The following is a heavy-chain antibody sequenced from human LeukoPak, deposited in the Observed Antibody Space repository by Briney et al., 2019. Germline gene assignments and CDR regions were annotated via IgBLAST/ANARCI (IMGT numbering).Heavy chain of an antibody. CDR1: GFTFSSYE. D-gene: IGHD5-12*01. V-gene: IGHV3-48*03. J-gene: IGHJ4*02. CDR2: ISSSGSTI. Sequence: GGSLRLSCAASGFTFSSYEMNWVRQAPGKGLEWVSYISSSGSTIYYADSVKGRFTISRDNAKNSLYLHMNSLRAEDTAVYYCARVLRFPGGYAYDYWGQGTLVTVSS. CDR3: ARVLRFPGGYAYDY.